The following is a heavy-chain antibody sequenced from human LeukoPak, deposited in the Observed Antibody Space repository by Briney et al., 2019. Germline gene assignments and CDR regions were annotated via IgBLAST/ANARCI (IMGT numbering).Heavy chain of an antibody. D-gene: IGHD3-10*01. CDR3: AKGEKLIWFGELTSPYY. V-gene: IGHV3-30*18. J-gene: IGHJ4*02. Sequence: GGSLRLSCAASGFTFSSYGMHWVRQAPGKGLEWVAVISYDGSNKYYADSVKGRFTIPRDNSKNTLYLQMNSLRAEDTAVYYCAKGEKLIWFGELTSPYYWGQGTLVTVSS. CDR2: ISYDGSNK. CDR1: GFTFSSYG.